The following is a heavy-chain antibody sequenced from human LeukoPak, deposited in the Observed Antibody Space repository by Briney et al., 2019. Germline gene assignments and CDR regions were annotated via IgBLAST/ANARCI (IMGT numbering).Heavy chain of an antibody. V-gene: IGHV3-21*01. D-gene: IGHD3-16*02. CDR3: ASTPPPVYVWGSYRLDAFDI. Sequence: PGGSLRLSCAASGFTFSSYSMNWVRQAPGKGLEWVSSISSSSSYIYYADSAKGRFTISRDNAKNSLYLQMNSLRAEDTAVYYCASTPPPVYVWGSYRLDAFDIWGQGTMVTVSS. J-gene: IGHJ3*02. CDR2: ISSSSSYI. CDR1: GFTFSSYS.